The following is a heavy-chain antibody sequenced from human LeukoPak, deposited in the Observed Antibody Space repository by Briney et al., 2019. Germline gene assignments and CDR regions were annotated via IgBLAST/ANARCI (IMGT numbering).Heavy chain of an antibody. V-gene: IGHV4-34*01. CDR1: GGSLSGYY. D-gene: IGHD2-2*01. CDR3: ARVVQGFDDFEI. J-gene: IGHJ3*02. CDR2: INHSGST. Sequence: SETLSLTCAVYGGSLSGYYWSWIRQPPGKGLEWIGEINHSGSTNYNPSLKNRVTISVDTSENQFSLKLSSVTAADTAVYYCARVVQGFDDFEIWGQGTMVTVSS.